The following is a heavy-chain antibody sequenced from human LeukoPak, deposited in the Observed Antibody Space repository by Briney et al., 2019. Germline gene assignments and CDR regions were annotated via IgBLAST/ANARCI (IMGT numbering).Heavy chain of an antibody. D-gene: IGHD2-2*01. CDR3: ARSYCSSSCYAVGAFDI. J-gene: IGHJ3*02. V-gene: IGHV4-59*08. CDR1: GGSISSYY. CDR2: IYYSGST. Sequence: SETLSLTCTVSGGSISSYYWSWIRQPPGKGLEWIGDIYYSGSTNYNPSLKSRVTISVDMSKNQFSLKLSSVTAADTAVYYCARSYCSSSCYAVGAFDIWGQGTVVTVSS.